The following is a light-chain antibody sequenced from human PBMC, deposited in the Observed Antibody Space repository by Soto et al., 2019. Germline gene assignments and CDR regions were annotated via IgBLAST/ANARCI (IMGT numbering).Light chain of an antibody. J-gene: IGLJ2*01. CDR1: SRDVGGYNY. CDR3: CAYADTFSLI. V-gene: IGLV2-11*01. CDR2: DVS. Sequence: QSALTQPRSVSGSPEQSVTISCTGTSRDVGGYNYVSWYQQHPGKAPKLMIYDVSKRPSGVPDRFSGSKSGNTASLTISGLHAEDEADYFCCAYADTFSLIFGGGTKLTVL.